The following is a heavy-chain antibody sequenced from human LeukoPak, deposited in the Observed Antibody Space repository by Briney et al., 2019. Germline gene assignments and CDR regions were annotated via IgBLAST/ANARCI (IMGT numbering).Heavy chain of an antibody. CDR1: GGSISSSSYY. CDR2: IYYSGST. Sequence: SETLSLTCTVSGGSISSSSYYWGWIRQPPGKGLEWIGSIYYSGSTYYNPSLKSRVTISVDTSKNQFSLKLSSVTAADTAVYYCARDKGTSYLSSFDYWGQGTLVTVSS. J-gene: IGHJ4*02. V-gene: IGHV4-39*02. CDR3: ARDKGTSYLSSFDY. D-gene: IGHD6-6*01.